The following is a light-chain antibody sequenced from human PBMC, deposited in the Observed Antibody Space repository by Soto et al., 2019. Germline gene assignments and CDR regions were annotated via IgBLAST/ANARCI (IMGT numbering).Light chain of an antibody. CDR1: QSLVYSDGNTY. CDR2: RVS. CDR3: MQLAPFPRT. V-gene: IGKV2-24*01. J-gene: IGKJ1*01. Sequence: DVVLTQTPLSLPVTLGQPASISCRSIQSLVYSDGNTYLSWFQQRPGQPPRLLIYRVSNRFSGVPDRFSGSGAGTDFPLKISRVEAEDVGVYYCMQLAPFPRTFGQGTKVEIK.